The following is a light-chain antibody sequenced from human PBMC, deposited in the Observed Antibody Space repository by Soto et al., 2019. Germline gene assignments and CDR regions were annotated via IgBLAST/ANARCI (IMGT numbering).Light chain of an antibody. V-gene: IGLV2-14*01. Sequence: QSALTQPASVSGSPGQSITISCTGSGSDIGAYNYVSWYQQHPGKAPKLLIHGVTRRPSGVSSRFSASKSAYTASLTISGLHAEDEANYYCSSFTTSYFDVFGPG. CDR2: GVT. CDR1: GSDIGAYNY. J-gene: IGLJ1*01. CDR3: SSFTTSYFDV.